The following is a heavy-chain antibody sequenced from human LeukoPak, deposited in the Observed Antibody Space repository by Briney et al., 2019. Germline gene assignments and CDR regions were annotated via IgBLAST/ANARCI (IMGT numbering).Heavy chain of an antibody. J-gene: IGHJ4*02. CDR1: GGSFSGYY. Sequence: SETLSLTCAVYGGSFSGYYWSWIRQPPGKGLEWIGEINHNGSTNYNPSLKSRVTISVDTSKNQFSLKLSSVTAADTAVYYCARGPDIVVVPAAQIPFDYWGQGTLVTVSS. CDR3: ARGPDIVVVPAAQIPFDY. CDR2: INHNGST. V-gene: IGHV4-34*01. D-gene: IGHD2-2*01.